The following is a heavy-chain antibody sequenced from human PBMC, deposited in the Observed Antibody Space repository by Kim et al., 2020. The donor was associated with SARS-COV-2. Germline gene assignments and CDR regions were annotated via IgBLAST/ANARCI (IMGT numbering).Heavy chain of an antibody. CDR3: AKDRGIDSPYFDY. CDR1: GFPFSLYA. D-gene: IGHD3-22*01. Sequence: GGSLRLSCAASGFPFSLYAMSWVRQAPGKGLEWVSAISGSGGSTYYADSVKGRFTISRDNSKNTLYLQMNSLRAEDTAVYYCAKDRGIDSPYFDYWGQGTLVTVSS. J-gene: IGHJ4*02. V-gene: IGHV3-23*01. CDR2: ISGSGGST.